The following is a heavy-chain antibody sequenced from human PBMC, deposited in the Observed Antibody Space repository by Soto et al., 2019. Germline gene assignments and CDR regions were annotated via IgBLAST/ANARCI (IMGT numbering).Heavy chain of an antibody. D-gene: IGHD5-18*01. J-gene: IGHJ4*02. Sequence: QVQLLQSGAEVKKPGTSVRVSCKASGYIFSGYYIHWLRQAPGQGLEWMGWINPKTGGTKYTQKFQVRVTMTRDTSSSTAYMELSSLTSDDTAVYYCARDEIQLWFEGPPFDYWGQGTLVTVSS. CDR3: ARDEIQLWFEGPPFDY. CDR2: INPKTGGT. CDR1: GYIFSGYY. V-gene: IGHV1-2*02.